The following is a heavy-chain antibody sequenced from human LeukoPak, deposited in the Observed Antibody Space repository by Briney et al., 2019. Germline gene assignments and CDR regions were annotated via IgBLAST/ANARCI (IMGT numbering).Heavy chain of an antibody. D-gene: IGHD1-26*01. CDR2: ISTSGVST. CDR1: GFTFSSHA. Sequence: GGSLRLSCAASGFTFSSHAMSWVRQAPGKGLEWVSSISTSGVSTNYADSVKGRFTISRDNSKSMVYLQMNSLRAEDKAAYYCAKNTSGTYLDYWGQGILVTVSS. V-gene: IGHV3-23*01. J-gene: IGHJ4*02. CDR3: AKNTSGTYLDY.